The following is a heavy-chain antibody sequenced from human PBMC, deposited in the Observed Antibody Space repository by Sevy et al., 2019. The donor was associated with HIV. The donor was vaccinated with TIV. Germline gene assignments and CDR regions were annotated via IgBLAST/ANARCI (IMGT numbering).Heavy chain of an antibody. D-gene: IGHD2-15*01. Sequence: GGCLRLSCAASEFTFSSYAMNWVRQAPGKGLEWVSSISVSGRSTYYADSVEGRFTISRDNSKNTLYLQMNSLRADDTAVYYCAKGFCSGGSCPRDYYYYGMDVWGQGTTVTVSS. CDR3: AKGFCSGGSCPRDYYYYGMDV. CDR1: EFTFSSYA. CDR2: ISVSGRST. J-gene: IGHJ6*02. V-gene: IGHV3-23*01.